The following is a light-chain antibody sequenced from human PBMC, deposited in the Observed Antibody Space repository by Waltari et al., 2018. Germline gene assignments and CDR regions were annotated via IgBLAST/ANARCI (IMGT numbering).Light chain of an antibody. CDR3: RTGDNALWPV. CDR1: ASNIGANY. Sequence: QSQLTQPPPVSAPPGPQAPMPRSGIASNIGANYVTWYQQLPGAAHKVLIYGDHKRTTVNPDQCSASKSSTSATLDITELQTRDEADYFCRTGDNALWPVFGGGTTVTVL. CDR2: GDH. V-gene: IGLV1-51*02. J-gene: IGLJ3*02.